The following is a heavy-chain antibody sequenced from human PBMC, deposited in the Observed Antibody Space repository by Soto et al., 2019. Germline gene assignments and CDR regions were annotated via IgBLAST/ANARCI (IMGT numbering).Heavy chain of an antibody. V-gene: IGHV1-18*01. CDR2: ISAYNGNT. CDR1: GYTFTSYG. CDR3: ARGDCSSTSCPLDGFQIWFDP. D-gene: IGHD2-2*01. J-gene: IGHJ5*02. Sequence: ASVKVSCKASGYTFTSYGISWVRQAPGQGLEWMGWISAYNGNTNYAQKLQGRVTMTTDTSTSTAYMELRSLRSDDTAVYYCARGDCSSTSCPLDGFQIWFDPWGQGTLVTVSS.